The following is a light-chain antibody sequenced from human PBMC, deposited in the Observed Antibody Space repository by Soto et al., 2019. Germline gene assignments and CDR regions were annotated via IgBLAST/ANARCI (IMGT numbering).Light chain of an antibody. Sequence: EIVLTKSPGTLSLSPGDTATLSCRASQSVYSTYLAWYQHKVGQAPRLLIYGSSTRATGIPDRLSGSGSGTDFSLTIRRLEPEDFAVYYCQQHGSSPSTFGQVTKVEV. V-gene: IGKV3-20*01. J-gene: IGKJ1*01. CDR2: GSS. CDR1: QSVYSTY. CDR3: QQHGSSPST.